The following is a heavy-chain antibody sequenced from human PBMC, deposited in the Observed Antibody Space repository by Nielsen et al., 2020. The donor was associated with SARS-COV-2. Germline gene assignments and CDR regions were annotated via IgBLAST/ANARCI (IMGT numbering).Heavy chain of an antibody. CDR1: GFTFSSYA. J-gene: IGHJ6*02. CDR3: ANARGDGMDV. Sequence: GESLKISCAASGFTFSSYAMSWVRQAPGKGLEWVSAISGSGGSTYYADSVKGRFTISRDNSKNTLYLQMNSLRAEDTAVYYCANARGDGMDVWGQGTTVTVSS. D-gene: IGHD1-26*01. V-gene: IGHV3-23*01. CDR2: ISGSGGST.